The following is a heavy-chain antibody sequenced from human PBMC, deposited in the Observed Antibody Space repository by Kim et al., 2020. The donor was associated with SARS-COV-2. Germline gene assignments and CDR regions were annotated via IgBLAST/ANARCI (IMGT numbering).Heavy chain of an antibody. D-gene: IGHD6-6*01. J-gene: IGHJ4*02. CDR3: ARDMYSSSSSWDY. Sequence: SVKVSCKASGGTFSSYAISWVRQAPGQGLEWMGGIIPIFGTANYAQKFQGRVTITADESTSTAYMELSSLRSEDTAVYYCARDMYSSSSSWDYWGQGTLVTVSS. V-gene: IGHV1-69*13. CDR2: IIPIFGTA. CDR1: GGTFSSYA.